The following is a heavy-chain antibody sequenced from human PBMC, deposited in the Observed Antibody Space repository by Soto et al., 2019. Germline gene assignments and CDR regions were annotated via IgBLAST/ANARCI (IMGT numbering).Heavy chain of an antibody. D-gene: IGHD2-8*01. J-gene: IGHJ6*02. V-gene: IGHV3-48*02. CDR3: ARDPPNFYYFGMDV. CDR1: GFTLSTYS. CDR2: ISRSSTTI. Sequence: EVQLVESGGGLVQPGGSLRLSCAASGFTLSTYSVTWVRQAPGKGLEWLSYISRSSTTINYADSVKGRFTVSRDNAQNSVYLQLNTLRDEDTAVYYCARDPPNFYYFGMDVWAQGPRSPSP.